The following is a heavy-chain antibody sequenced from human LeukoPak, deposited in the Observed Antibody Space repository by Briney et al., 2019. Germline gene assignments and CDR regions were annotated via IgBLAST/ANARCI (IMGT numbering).Heavy chain of an antibody. CDR2: INHSGST. V-gene: IGHV4-34*01. CDR1: GGSFSGYY. D-gene: IGHD6-6*01. CDR3: ARQVKYSSSYRFDY. Sequence: PSETLSLTCAVYGGSFSGYYWSWIRQPPGKGLEWIGEINHSGSTNYIPSLKSRVTISVDTSKNQFSLKLSSVTAADTAVYYCARQVKYSSSYRFDYWGQGTLVTVSS. J-gene: IGHJ4*02.